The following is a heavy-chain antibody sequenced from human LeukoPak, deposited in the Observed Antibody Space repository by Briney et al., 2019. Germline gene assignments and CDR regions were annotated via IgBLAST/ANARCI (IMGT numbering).Heavy chain of an antibody. CDR1: GYSISSGYY. CDR3: ARHFDPRSEVGATFFLSGYYFDY. V-gene: IGHV4-38-2*02. CDR2: IHHSGST. Sequence: SETLPLTCNVSGYSISSGYYWGWIRQPPGKGLEWIGSIHHSGSTYYNPSLKSRITISVDTSKNQFSLKLSSVTAADTAVYFCARHFDPRSEVGATFFLSGYYFDYWGQGTLVTVSS. D-gene: IGHD1-26*01. J-gene: IGHJ4*02.